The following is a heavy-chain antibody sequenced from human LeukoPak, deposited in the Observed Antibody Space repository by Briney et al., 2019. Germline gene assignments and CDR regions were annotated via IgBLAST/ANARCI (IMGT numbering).Heavy chain of an antibody. CDR1: GFSFTTSA. Sequence: SVKVSCRASGFSFTTSAMQWVRQARGQRLEWIGWIVVGSGHTRYAQKFQERITITRDMSTSTAYMQLSSLRSEDTAVYYCAADHQFSGWESAYGMDVWGQGTTVTVSS. D-gene: IGHD6-19*01. V-gene: IGHV1-58*02. CDR3: AADHQFSGWESAYGMDV. J-gene: IGHJ6*02. CDR2: IVVGSGHT.